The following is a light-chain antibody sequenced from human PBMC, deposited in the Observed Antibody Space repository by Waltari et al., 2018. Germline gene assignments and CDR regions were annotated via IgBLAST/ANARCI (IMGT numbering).Light chain of an antibody. V-gene: IGLV1-47*01. CDR2: RNN. J-gene: IGLJ3*02. CDR3: ATWDDSLSGRA. CDR1: SSNIGSNY. Sequence: QSVLTQPLSASGTPGQRVSISCSGSSSNIGSNYVYWYQQLPGTAPKLLIYRNNRRPSGVPERFSGSKSGTSASLAISGLRSEDEADYYCATWDDSLSGRAFGGGTKLTVL.